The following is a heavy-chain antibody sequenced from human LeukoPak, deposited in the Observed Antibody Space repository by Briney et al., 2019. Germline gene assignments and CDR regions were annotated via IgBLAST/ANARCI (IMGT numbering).Heavy chain of an antibody. D-gene: IGHD3-3*01. CDR1: GFTFSRYS. Sequence: GGSLRLSCAASGFTFSRYSMNWVRQAPGKGLEWVSYICSSSNTKYYADSVRGRFAISRDNAKNTHFLQMNSLRDEDTAVYYCAKRFGLVNGETAGYYFDHWGQGTLVTVSS. CDR2: ICSSSNTK. J-gene: IGHJ4*02. CDR3: AKRFGLVNGETAGYYFDH. V-gene: IGHV3-48*02.